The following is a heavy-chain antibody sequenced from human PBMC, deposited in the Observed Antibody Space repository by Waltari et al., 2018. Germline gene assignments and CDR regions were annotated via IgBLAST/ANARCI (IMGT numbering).Heavy chain of an antibody. V-gene: IGHV3-30-3*01. D-gene: IGHD3-3*01. CDR3: ARDFWSGYSLDY. CDR1: GFTLSSYV. Sequence: QVQLVESGGGVVQPGRSLRLSCVASGFTLSSYVMHWVRQGPGKGMEGVAGISYDGSNEYYADSVKGRFTISRDNSKNTLYLQMNSLRPEDTAVYYCARDFWSGYSLDYWGQGTLVTVTS. CDR2: ISYDGSNE. J-gene: IGHJ4*02.